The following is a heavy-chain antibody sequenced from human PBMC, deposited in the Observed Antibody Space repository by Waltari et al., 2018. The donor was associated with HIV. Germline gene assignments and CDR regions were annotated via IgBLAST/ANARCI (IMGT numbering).Heavy chain of an antibody. CDR1: GCSVRSSGYF. J-gene: IGHJ2*01. CDR3: ARHALRVGAAYWNFDL. D-gene: IGHD1-26*01. CDR2: IYFTGRA. V-gene: IGHV4-39*01. Sequence: QLQLLESGPGLVKPSETLSISCAVSGCSVRSSGYFWGWIRQPPGKGLEWVGRIYFTGRAYYNPSLKSRVTITVNTSKNQFSLKVTSVTAADTAVYYCARHALRVGAAYWNFDLWGRGTLVTVSS.